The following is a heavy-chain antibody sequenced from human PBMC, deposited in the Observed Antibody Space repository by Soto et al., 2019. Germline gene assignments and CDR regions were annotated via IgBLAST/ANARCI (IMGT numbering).Heavy chain of an antibody. J-gene: IGHJ4*02. V-gene: IGHV4-59*08. Sequence: QVQLQESGPGLVKPSETLSLTCSVSGGSIGSYYWSWIRQPPGKGLEWIGYIYYSGSTNYNPSLKGRVTISVDTSKNQFSLKLSSVTAADPAVYYCARGGWRQIDYWGQETLVTDSS. CDR1: GGSIGSYY. CDR2: IYYSGST. CDR3: ARGGWRQIDY. D-gene: IGHD3-3*01.